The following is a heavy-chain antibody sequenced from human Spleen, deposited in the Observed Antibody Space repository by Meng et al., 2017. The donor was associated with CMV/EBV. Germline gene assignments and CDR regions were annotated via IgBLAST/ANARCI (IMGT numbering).Heavy chain of an antibody. D-gene: IGHD4-11*01. CDR3: TRDPVKGYTKYFRWFDP. CDR1: GFTFSSYA. V-gene: IGHV3-49*04. CDR2: IKSKAYGGTT. Sequence: GGSLRLSCVASGFTFSSYAMHWVRQAPGKGLEWVGFIKSKAYGGTTEYAASVKGRFTMSRDDSKSTAHLQMNSLKTEDTAVYYCTRDPVKGYTKYFRWFDPWGQGTLVTVSS. J-gene: IGHJ5*02.